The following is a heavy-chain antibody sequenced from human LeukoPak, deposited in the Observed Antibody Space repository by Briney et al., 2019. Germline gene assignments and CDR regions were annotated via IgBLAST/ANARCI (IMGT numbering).Heavy chain of an antibody. CDR3: ARAEGLSFDY. J-gene: IGHJ4*02. CDR2: IYHSGST. V-gene: IGHV4-30-2*01. Sequence: PSQTLSLTCTVSGGSISSGGYYWSWIRQPPGKGLEWIGYIYHSGSTYYNPSLKSRVTISVDRSKSQFSLKLSSVTAADTAVYYCARAEGLSFDYWGQGALVTISS. D-gene: IGHD2/OR15-2a*01. CDR1: GGSISSGGYY.